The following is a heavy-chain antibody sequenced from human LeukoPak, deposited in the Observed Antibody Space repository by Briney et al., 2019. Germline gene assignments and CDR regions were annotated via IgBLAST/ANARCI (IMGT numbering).Heavy chain of an antibody. CDR2: IRSDGSNK. J-gene: IGHJ4*02. Sequence: PGGSLRLSCAASGFTFSSYGMHWVRQAPGKGLEWVAFIRSDGSNKYYADSVKGRFTISRDNSKNTLYLQMNSLRAEDTAVYYCAKDWGYCSSTSCYILSAGFDYWGQRTLVTVSS. CDR1: GFTFSSYG. V-gene: IGHV3-30*02. CDR3: AKDWGYCSSTSCYILSAGFDY. D-gene: IGHD2-2*02.